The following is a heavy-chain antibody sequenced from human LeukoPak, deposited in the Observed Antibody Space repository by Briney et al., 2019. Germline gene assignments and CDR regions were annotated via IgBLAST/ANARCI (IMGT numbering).Heavy chain of an antibody. D-gene: IGHD2-2*01. CDR3: ARTSSTSCFDP. Sequence: GGSLRLSCAASGFTFSSYGMHWVRQAPGKGLEWVAVIWYDGSNKFYADSVKGRFTISRDNSKNTVYLQMNSLRAEDTAVYYCARTSSTSCFDPWGQGTLVTVSS. V-gene: IGHV3-33*01. CDR2: IWYDGSNK. J-gene: IGHJ5*02. CDR1: GFTFSSYG.